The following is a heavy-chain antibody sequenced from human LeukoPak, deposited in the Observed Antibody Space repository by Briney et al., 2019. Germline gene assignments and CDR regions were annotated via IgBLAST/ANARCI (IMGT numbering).Heavy chain of an antibody. V-gene: IGHV3-23*01. Sequence: GGSLRLSCAASGFTFSSYAMSWVRQAPGKGLEWVSGISGSGGSTNYADSVKGRFTISRDNSKNTLYLQMNSLRAEDTAEYFCAKAMRLTTMTTGDNTDHWGQGTLVTVSS. CDR3: AKAMRLTTMTTGDNTDH. D-gene: IGHD4-17*01. CDR1: GFTFSSYA. J-gene: IGHJ4*02. CDR2: ISGSGGST.